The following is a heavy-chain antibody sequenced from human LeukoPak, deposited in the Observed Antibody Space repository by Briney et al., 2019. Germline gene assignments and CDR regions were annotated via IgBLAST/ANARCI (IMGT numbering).Heavy chain of an antibody. Sequence: GGSLRLSCAASGFTFRGFAMSWVREAPGKGLGWVSAISGSGGSTYYADSVKGRFTISRDNSKNTLYLQMNSLRAEDTAVYYCAKVPGRYSSSWQYFDYWGQGTLVTVSS. CDR1: GFTFRGFA. D-gene: IGHD6-13*01. J-gene: IGHJ4*02. CDR2: ISGSGGST. V-gene: IGHV3-23*01. CDR3: AKVPGRYSSSWQYFDY.